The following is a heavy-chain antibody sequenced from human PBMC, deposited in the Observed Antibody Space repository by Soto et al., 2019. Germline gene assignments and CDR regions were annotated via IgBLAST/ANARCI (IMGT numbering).Heavy chain of an antibody. CDR2: MSHSGGT. CDR1: CGFVTSGSYY. J-gene: IGHJ3*02. V-gene: IGHV4-34*01. D-gene: IGHD1-1*01. CDR3: ARVERGTATTVVDAFDI. Sequence: SETLSLTCAVYCGFVTSGSYYWSWIRQPPGKGLEWIGEMSHSGGTHFNPSLKSRVTISVDTSKNQFTLKMSSVTAADTALYYCARVERGTATTVVDAFDIWGPGTMVTVSS.